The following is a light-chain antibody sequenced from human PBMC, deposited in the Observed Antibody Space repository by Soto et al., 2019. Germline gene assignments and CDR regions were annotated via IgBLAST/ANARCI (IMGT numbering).Light chain of an antibody. CDR1: QTINNN. V-gene: IGKV1-39*01. CDR3: PPTYITPIT. CDR2: SSS. Sequence: DIEMTQSPASLSASVGDRVTISCRTSQTINNNLNWYQQRPGKAPKLLIYSSSSLMSGVPPRFSGSGSGTDFTLTIISLQPEDFATYFCPPTYITPITFGQGTRLDIK. J-gene: IGKJ5*01.